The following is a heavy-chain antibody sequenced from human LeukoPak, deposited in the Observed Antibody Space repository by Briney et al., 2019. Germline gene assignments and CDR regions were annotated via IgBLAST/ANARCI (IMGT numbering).Heavy chain of an antibody. J-gene: IGHJ4*02. CDR3: ARVEMATIGVDY. CDR2: ISSSGSTI. CDR1: GGSISSSSYY. V-gene: IGHV3-11*04. D-gene: IGHD5-24*01. Sequence: PSETLSLTCTVSGGSISSSSYYWGWIRQAPGKGLEWVSYISSSGSTIYYADSVKGRFTISRDNAKNSLYLQMNSLRAEDTAVYYCARVEMATIGVDYWGQGTLVTVSS.